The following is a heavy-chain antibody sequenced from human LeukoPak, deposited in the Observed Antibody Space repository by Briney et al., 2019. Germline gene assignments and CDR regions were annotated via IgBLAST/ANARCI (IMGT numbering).Heavy chain of an antibody. CDR3: AREGSGSGGYYSFDY. Sequence: SETLSLTCTVSGGSISSYYWSWIRQPPGKGLEWIGYIYYSGSTNYNPSLKSRVTISVDTSKNQFSLKLRSVTAADTAVYYCAREGSGSGGYYSFDYWGQGTLVTVSS. D-gene: IGHD3-22*01. CDR1: GGSISSYY. V-gene: IGHV4-59*01. J-gene: IGHJ4*02. CDR2: IYYSGST.